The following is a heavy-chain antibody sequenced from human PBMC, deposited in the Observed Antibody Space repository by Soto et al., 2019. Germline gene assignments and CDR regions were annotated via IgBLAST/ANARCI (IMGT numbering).Heavy chain of an antibody. CDR3: ARAGCDGGRCYTLVGLRYGMDV. J-gene: IGHJ6*02. CDR2: ISYDGSNR. Sequence: QVQLVESGGGVVQPGRSLRLSCAASGFTFSSYVMYWVRQAPGKGLEWVAVISYDGSNRYYADSVKGRFTISRDNSKNKLYLQMNSLRAEDTAVYYCARAGCDGGRCYTLVGLRYGMDVWGQGTTVTVSS. D-gene: IGHD2-15*01. V-gene: IGHV3-30-3*01. CDR1: GFTFSSYV.